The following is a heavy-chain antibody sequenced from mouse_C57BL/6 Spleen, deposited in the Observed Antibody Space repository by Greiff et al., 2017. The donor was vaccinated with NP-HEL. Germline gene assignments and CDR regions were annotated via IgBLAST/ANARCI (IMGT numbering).Heavy chain of an antibody. CDR2: IWSGGST. D-gene: IGHD2-4*01. Sequence: QVQLQQSGPGLVQPSQSLSITCTVSGFSLTSYGVHWVRQSPGKGLEWLGVIWSGGSTDYNAAFISRLSISKDNSKSQVFFKMSSLQADDTAIYYCAMGLPYYFDYWGQGTTLTVSS. V-gene: IGHV2-2*01. CDR3: AMGLPYYFDY. J-gene: IGHJ2*01. CDR1: GFSLTSYG.